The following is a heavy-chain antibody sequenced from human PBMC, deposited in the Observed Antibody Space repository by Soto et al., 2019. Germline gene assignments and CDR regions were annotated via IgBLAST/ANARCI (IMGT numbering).Heavy chain of an antibody. CDR2: IYSTENT. CDR1: GGSISSGDYS. D-gene: IGHD5-18*01. CDR3: ARGYGRNFDY. V-gene: IGHV4-39*07. Sequence: PSETLSLTCTVSGGSISSGDYSWGWIRQSPGKGLEWIGTIYSTENTYYNPSLKSRVTISVDRSKNQFSLKLSSVTAADTAVYYCARGYGRNFDYWGQGTLVTVSS. J-gene: IGHJ4*02.